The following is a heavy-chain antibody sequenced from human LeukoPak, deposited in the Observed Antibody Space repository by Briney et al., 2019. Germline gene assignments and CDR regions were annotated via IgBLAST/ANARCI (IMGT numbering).Heavy chain of an antibody. V-gene: IGHV1-2*02. D-gene: IGHD6-13*01. Sequence: GASVRVSCKASRYTFTGYYIHWVRQAPGQGPEWMGWINPDNGGTNYAQKFQGRVTMTRDTSINTAYMEVSRPKSDDTAVYYCARDSSSWSAYYGMDVWGQGTTVTVSS. CDR2: INPDNGGT. J-gene: IGHJ6*02. CDR3: ARDSSSWSAYYGMDV. CDR1: RYTFTGYY.